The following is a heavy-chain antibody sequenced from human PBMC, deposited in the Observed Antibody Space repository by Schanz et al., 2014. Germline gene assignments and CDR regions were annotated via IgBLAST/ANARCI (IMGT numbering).Heavy chain of an antibody. CDR1: GFTFSSYG. CDR2: IRYDGSNK. V-gene: IGHV3-30*02. D-gene: IGHD2-15*01. CDR3: AKGKDSPYYFDD. Sequence: QVQLVESGGGVVQPGGSLRLSCAASGFTFSSYGMHWVRQAPGKGLEWVAFIRYDGSNKYYADSVKGRFTISRDNSKNTLYLQMNSLRAEDTAIYYCAKGKDSPYYFDDWGQGTLVTVSS. J-gene: IGHJ4*02.